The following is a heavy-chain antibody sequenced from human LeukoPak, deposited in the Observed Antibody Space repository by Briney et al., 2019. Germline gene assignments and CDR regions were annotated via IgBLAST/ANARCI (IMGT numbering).Heavy chain of an antibody. CDR2: ISSSSSYI. CDR3: ARDLIRTTPDY. D-gene: IGHD1-7*01. CDR1: GFTFSNYG. Sequence: GGSLRLSCEVSGFTFSNYGMHWVRQAPGKGLEWVSSISSSSSYIYYADSVKGRFTISRDNVKNSLYLQMNSLRAEDTAVYYCARDLIRTTPDYWGQGTLVTVSS. V-gene: IGHV3-21*01. J-gene: IGHJ4*02.